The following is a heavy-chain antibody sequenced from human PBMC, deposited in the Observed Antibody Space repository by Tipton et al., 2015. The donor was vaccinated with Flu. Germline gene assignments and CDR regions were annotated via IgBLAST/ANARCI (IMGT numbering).Heavy chain of an antibody. CDR3: ARGRTLGYYSSSPSYSDF. V-gene: IGHV4-31*03. J-gene: IGHJ4*02. CDR2: IFNSWTT. D-gene: IGHD6-6*01. Sequence: GLVKPSQTLSLTCTVSGGSISSGAHFWSWIRQLPGRRLEWIGYIFNSWTTYYNPSLKSRVSMSLDTSKNQFSLNLNSVTAADTAVYFCARGRTLGYYSSSPSYSDFWGQGMLVTVSS. CDR1: GGSISSGAHF.